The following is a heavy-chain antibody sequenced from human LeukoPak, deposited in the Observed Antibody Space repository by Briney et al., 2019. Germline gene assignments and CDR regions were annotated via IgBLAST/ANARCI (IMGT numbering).Heavy chain of an antibody. V-gene: IGHV1-46*01. CDR3: ARDHGSAYYRAPRH. J-gene: IGHJ4*02. CDR2: INPSGGST. Sequence: GASVKVSCKASGYIFTNYYMHWVRQAPGQGLEWMGTINPSGGSTTYAQKFQGRVTMTRDTSTSTVYMELSSLRSEDTAVYYCARDHGSAYYRAPRHWGQGTLATVSS. D-gene: IGHD3-10*01. CDR1: GYIFTNYY.